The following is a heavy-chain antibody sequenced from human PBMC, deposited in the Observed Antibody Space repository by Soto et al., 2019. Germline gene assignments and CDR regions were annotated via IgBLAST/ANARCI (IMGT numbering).Heavy chain of an antibody. V-gene: IGHV3-23*01. CDR3: ARGGISSSGLDS. Sequence: EVQLLESGGDLVQRGGSLRLSCATSGFTFSTYDMTWVRQAPGKGLEWVSSTTKSGDKTWYADSVKGRFTISRDNPKNTLNLQFNRLRAEDTAVYYCARGGISSSGLDSWGQGTLVTVSS. J-gene: IGHJ4*02. D-gene: IGHD1-20*01. CDR1: GFTFSTYD. CDR2: TTKSGDKT.